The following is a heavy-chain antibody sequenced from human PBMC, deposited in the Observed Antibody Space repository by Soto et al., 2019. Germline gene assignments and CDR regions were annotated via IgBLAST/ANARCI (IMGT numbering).Heavy chain of an antibody. V-gene: IGHV2-5*02. CDR3: AHSRGGIAAADSTGNFDY. CDR2: IYWDDDK. CDR1: GFSLSTSGVG. Sequence: QITLKESGPTLVKPTQTLTLTCTFSGFSLSTSGVGVGWIRQPPGKALEWLALIYWDDDKRYSPSLKSRLTITKDTSKKQVVLKMTNMDPVDTATYYCAHSRGGIAAADSTGNFDYWGQGTLVTVSS. J-gene: IGHJ4*02. D-gene: IGHD6-13*01.